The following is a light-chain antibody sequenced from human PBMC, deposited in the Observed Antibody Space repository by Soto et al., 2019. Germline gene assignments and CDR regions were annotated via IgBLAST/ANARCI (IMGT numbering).Light chain of an antibody. CDR1: SGHSSYA. J-gene: IGLJ2*01. CDR2: LNSDGSH. CDR3: QTWVTGTYVV. Sequence: QLVLTQSPSASASLGASVKLTCTLSSGHSSYAIAWHQQQPEKGPRYLMKLNSDGSHSKGDGIPDRFSGSSSGAERYLTISSLQSEDEADYYCQTWVTGTYVVFGGGTKATVL. V-gene: IGLV4-69*01.